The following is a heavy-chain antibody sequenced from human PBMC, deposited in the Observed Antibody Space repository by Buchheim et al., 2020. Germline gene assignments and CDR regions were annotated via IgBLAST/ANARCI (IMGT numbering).Heavy chain of an antibody. D-gene: IGHD2-2*01. CDR1: GFTFSSYG. V-gene: IGHV3-30*18. CDR3: AKGGDYCSSTSCSPYYYYYGMDV. J-gene: IGHJ6*02. Sequence: QVQLVESGGGVVQPGRSLRLSCAASGFTFSSYGMHWVRQAPGKGLEWVAVISYDGSNKYYADSVKGRFTISRDNSKNTLYLQMNSLRAEDTAVYYCAKGGDYCSSTSCSPYYYYYGMDVWGQGT. CDR2: ISYDGSNK.